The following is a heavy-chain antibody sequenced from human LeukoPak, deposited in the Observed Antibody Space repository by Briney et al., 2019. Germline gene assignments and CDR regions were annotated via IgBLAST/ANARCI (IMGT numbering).Heavy chain of an antibody. D-gene: IGHD6-13*01. CDR3: AKAFSSSWYYYGMDV. CDR1: GFTFSSYA. CDR2: ISGSGGST. J-gene: IGHJ6*02. V-gene: IGHV3-23*01. Sequence: PGGSLRLSCAASGFTFSSYAMSLVRQAPGKGLEWVSAISGSGGSTYYADSVKGRFTISRDNSKNTLYLQMNSLRAEDTAVYYCAKAFSSSWYYYGMDVWGQGATVTVSS.